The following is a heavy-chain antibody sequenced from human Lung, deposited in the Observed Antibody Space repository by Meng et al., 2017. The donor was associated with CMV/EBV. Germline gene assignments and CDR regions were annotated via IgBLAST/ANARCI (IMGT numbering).Heavy chain of an antibody. CDR2: IIPIFGIA. D-gene: IGHD2-2*02. Sequence: SVXVSCKASGGTFSSYAISWVRQAPGQGLEWMGGIIPIFGIANYAQKFQGRVTITTDESTSTAYMEVSSLRSEDTAVYYCARDRTGDCSSTSCYNYYYYYGMDVXGQGXTVTVSS. CDR3: ARDRTGDCSSTSCYNYYYYYGMDV. V-gene: IGHV1-69*05. J-gene: IGHJ6*02. CDR1: GGTFSSYA.